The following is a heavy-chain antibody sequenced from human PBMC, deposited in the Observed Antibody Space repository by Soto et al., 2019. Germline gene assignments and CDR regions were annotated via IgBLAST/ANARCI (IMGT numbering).Heavy chain of an antibody. CDR1: GGSISSSNW. Sequence: QVQLQESGPGLVKPSGTLSLTCAVSGGSISSSNWWSWVRQPPGKGLEWIGEIYHSGSTNYNPSLKSRVTISVDKSKNQCSLKLSSVTAADTAVYYCARDTIYYDSSGYYSWFDPWGQGTLVTVSS. CDR2: IYHSGST. CDR3: ARDTIYYDSSGYYSWFDP. J-gene: IGHJ5*02. V-gene: IGHV4-4*02. D-gene: IGHD3-22*01.